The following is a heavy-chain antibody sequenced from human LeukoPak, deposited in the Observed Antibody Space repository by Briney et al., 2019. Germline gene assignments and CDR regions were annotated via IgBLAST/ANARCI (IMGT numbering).Heavy chain of an antibody. V-gene: IGHV1-24*01. CDR2: FDPEDGET. CDR1: GYTFTSYY. D-gene: IGHD3-22*01. CDR3: ATDYYDSSGYLGWKY. Sequence: ASVKVSCTASGYTFTSYYMHWVRQAPGKGLEWMGGFDPEDGETIYAQKFQGRVTMTEDTSTDTAYMELSSLRSEDTAVYYCATDYYDSSGYLGWKYWGQGTLVTVSS. J-gene: IGHJ4*02.